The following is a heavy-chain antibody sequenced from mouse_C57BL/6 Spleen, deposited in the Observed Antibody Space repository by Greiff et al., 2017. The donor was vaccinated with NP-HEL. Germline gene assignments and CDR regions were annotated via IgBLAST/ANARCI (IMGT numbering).Heavy chain of an antibody. CDR1: GYTFTSYG. Sequence: VQLQQSGAELARPGASVKLSCKASGYTFTSYGISWVKQRTGQGLEWIGEIYPRSGNTYYNEKFKGKATLTADKSSSTWYMELRSLTAEDSAVYFCAGNYVNYYAMDYWGQGTSVTVSS. V-gene: IGHV1-81*01. D-gene: IGHD2-1*01. CDR3: AGNYVNYYAMDY. CDR2: IYPRSGNT. J-gene: IGHJ4*01.